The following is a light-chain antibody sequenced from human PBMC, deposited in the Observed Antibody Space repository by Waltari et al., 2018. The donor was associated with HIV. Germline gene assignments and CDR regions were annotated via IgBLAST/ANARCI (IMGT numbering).Light chain of an antibody. CDR1: QSVSRF. CDR2: DAS. CDR3: QQRTNWPPFT. V-gene: IGKV3-11*01. J-gene: IGKJ3*01. Sequence: EIVLTQSPVTLSLSPGDNGTLSCRASQSVSRFLAWYQPKPGQAPRLLIYDASTRATGIPTRFSGSGSGTDFTLTISGLEPEDFAVYYCQQRTNWPPFTFGPGTKVDIK.